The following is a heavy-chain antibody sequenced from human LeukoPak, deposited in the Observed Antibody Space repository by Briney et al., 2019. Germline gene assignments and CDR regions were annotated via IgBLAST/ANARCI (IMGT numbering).Heavy chain of an antibody. CDR2: IYSGGST. D-gene: IGHD3-22*01. J-gene: IGHJ6*02. CDR1: GFTVSSNY. CDR3: ARGVSLYYDSSGYYYPYYHYGMDV. Sequence: GGSLRLSCAASGFTVSSNYMSWVRQAPGKGLEWVSVIYSGGSTYYADSVKGRFTISRDNSKNTLYLQMNSLRAEDTAVYYCARGVSLYYDSSGYYYPYYHYGMDVWGQGTTVTVSS. V-gene: IGHV3-53*01.